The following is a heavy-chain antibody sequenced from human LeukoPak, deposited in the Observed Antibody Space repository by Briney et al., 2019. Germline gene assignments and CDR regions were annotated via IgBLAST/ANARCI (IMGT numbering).Heavy chain of an antibody. CDR1: GYSFTSYW. D-gene: IGHD3-22*01. CDR3: ARAGAYYYDSSGRFDY. Sequence: GESLKISCKGSGYSFTSYWIGWVRQMPGKGLEWMGIIYPGDSDTRYSPSFQGQVTISADKSISTAYLQWSSLKASDTAMYYCARAGAYYYDSSGRFDYWGQGTVVTVSS. CDR2: IYPGDSDT. J-gene: IGHJ4*02. V-gene: IGHV5-51*01.